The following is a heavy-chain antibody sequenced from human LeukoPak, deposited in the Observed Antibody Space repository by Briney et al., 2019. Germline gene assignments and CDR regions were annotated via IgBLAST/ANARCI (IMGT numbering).Heavy chain of an antibody. CDR1: GFTFSSYA. D-gene: IGHD6-19*01. Sequence: PGGSLRLSCAASGFTFSSYAMSWVRQAPGKGLEWASAISGSGGSTYYADSVKGRFTISRDNSKHTLYLQMNSLRAEDTAVYYCAKDIASSIAVAGEIDYWGQGTLVTVSS. CDR3: AKDIASSIAVAGEIDY. J-gene: IGHJ4*02. CDR2: ISGSGGST. V-gene: IGHV3-23*01.